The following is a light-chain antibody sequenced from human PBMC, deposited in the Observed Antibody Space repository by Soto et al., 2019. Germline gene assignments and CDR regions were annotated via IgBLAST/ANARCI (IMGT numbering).Light chain of an antibody. CDR1: SSDVGGYNF. CDR3: SAYAGSSNGV. CDR2: EVS. Sequence: QSALTQPPSASGSPGQSVTISCTGTSSDVGGYNFVSWYQQHPGKAPKLIISEVSKRPSGVPDRFSGSKSGNTASLTVSGLQAEDEADYYCSAYAGSSNGVFGTGTKVTDL. J-gene: IGLJ1*01. V-gene: IGLV2-8*01.